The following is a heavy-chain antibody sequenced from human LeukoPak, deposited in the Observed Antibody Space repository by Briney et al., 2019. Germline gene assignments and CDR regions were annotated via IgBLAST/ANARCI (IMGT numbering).Heavy chain of an antibody. CDR1: GGSISGYY. CDR2: IYYSGST. J-gene: IGHJ5*02. V-gene: IGHV4-59*01. D-gene: IGHD2-15*01. CDR3: ARDSCSGGSCYSWFDP. Sequence: SETLSLTCTVSGGSISGYYWSWIRQPPGKGLEWIGYIYYSGSTNYNPSLKSRVTISVDTSKNQFSLKLSSVTAADTAVYYCARDSCSGGSCYSWFDPWGQGTLVTVSS.